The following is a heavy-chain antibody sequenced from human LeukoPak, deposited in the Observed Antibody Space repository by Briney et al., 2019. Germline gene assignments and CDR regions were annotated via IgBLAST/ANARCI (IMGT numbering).Heavy chain of an antibody. V-gene: IGHV3-11*05. Sequence: GRSLRLSCSYSGFTYSLYYMNWISQAPGKGLEWVSYISSRSSYTNYADSVKGRFTISRDNAKNSLYLQMNSLRAEYTALYYCARGYNSTDCCSQGTLLTVSS. CDR1: GFTYSLYY. D-gene: IGHD5-24*01. CDR3: ARGYNSTDC. CDR2: ISSRSSYT. J-gene: IGHJ4*02.